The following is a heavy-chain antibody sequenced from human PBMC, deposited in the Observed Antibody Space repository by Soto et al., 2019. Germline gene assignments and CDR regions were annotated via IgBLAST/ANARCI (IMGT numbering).Heavy chain of an antibody. D-gene: IGHD6-13*01. CDR1: GGTFSSYT. J-gene: IGHJ5*02. Sequence: QVQLVQSGAEVKKPGSSVKVSCKASGGTFSSYTISWVRQAPGQGLEWMGRIIPILGIANYAQKFQGRVTITADKSTSTAYMELSSLRSEDTAVYYCARDGARGCSWLHNWFDPWGQGTLVTVSS. CDR3: ARDGARGCSWLHNWFDP. V-gene: IGHV1-69*08. CDR2: IIPILGIA.